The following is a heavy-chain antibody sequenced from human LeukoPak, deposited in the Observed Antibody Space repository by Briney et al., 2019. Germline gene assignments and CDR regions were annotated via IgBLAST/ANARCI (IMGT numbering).Heavy chain of an antibody. CDR3: AKLASGVDYGSGSYYNSFDY. J-gene: IGHJ4*02. CDR1: GFTFSSYG. V-gene: IGHV3-30*18. Sequence: GGSLRLSCAAPGFTFSSYGMHWVRQAPGKGLEWVAVLSYDGSNKYYADSVKGRFTISRDNSENMLYLQMNSLRAEDTAVYYCAKLASGVDYGSGSYYNSFDYWGQGTLVTVSS. D-gene: IGHD3-10*01. CDR2: LSYDGSNK.